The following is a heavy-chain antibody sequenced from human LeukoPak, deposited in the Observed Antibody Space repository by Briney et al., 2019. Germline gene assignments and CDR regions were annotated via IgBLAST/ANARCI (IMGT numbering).Heavy chain of an antibody. J-gene: IGHJ5*02. D-gene: IGHD5-12*01. CDR2: ISGSGGST. V-gene: IGHV3-23*01. CDR3: VKDPRLPPTGP. Sequence: GGSLRLSCAASGFTFRSYAMSWVRQAPGKGLEWVSVISGSGGSTYYADSVKGRFTISRDNSKNTLYMQMNSLRAEDTAVYYCVKDPRLPPTGPWGQGTLVTVSS. CDR1: GFTFRSYA.